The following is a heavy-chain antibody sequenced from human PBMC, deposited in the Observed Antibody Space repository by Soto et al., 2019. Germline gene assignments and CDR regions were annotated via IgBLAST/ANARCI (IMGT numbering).Heavy chain of an antibody. CDR3: ARGTIVARQHLDY. D-gene: IGHD6-6*01. CDR1: GFTFSSYA. CDR2: ISIRGGDE. Sequence: QVQLVESGGGVVQPGKSLRLSCAACGFTFSSYAMHWARQAPGKGLEWVTVISIRGGDEYYAESVRGRFTISRDDSKNTLYLQMDSLEDTAVYYCARGTIVARQHLDYWGQGTLVTVSS. V-gene: IGHV3-30*03. J-gene: IGHJ4*02.